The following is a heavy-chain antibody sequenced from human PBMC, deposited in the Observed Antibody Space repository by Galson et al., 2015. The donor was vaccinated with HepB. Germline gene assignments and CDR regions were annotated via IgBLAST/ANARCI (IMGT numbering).Heavy chain of an antibody. V-gene: IGHV3-33*01. CDR1: GFTFSSYG. J-gene: IGHJ4*02. CDR2: IWYDGSNK. CDR3: AREEAGGSIAGRAPRPGHFDY. Sequence: SLRLSCAASGFTFSSYGMHWVRQAPGKGLEWVAVIWYDGSNKYYADSVKGRFTISRDNSKNTLYLQMNSLRAEDTAVYYCAREEAGGSIAGRAPRPGHFDYWGQGTLVTVSS. D-gene: IGHD1-26*01.